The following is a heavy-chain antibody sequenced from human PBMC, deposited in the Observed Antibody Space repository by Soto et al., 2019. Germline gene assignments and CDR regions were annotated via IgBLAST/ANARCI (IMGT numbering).Heavy chain of an antibody. D-gene: IGHD3-16*02. CDR3: ARERERGGNYDYIWGSYLPVSFDY. V-gene: IGHV3-48*01. CDR2: ISSSSSTI. Sequence: GGSLRLSCAASGFTFSSYSMNWVRQAPGKGLEWVSYISSSSSTIYYADSVKGRFTISRDNAKNSLYLQMNSLRAEDTAVYYCARERERGGNYDYIWGSYLPVSFDYWGQGTLVTVSS. J-gene: IGHJ4*02. CDR1: GFTFSSYS.